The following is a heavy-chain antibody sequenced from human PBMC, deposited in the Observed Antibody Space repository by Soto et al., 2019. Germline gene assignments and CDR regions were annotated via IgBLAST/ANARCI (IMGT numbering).Heavy chain of an antibody. V-gene: IGHV3-11*01. D-gene: IGHD3-10*01. CDR2: ISSTGGTV. Sequence: QVQLVESGGGLVKPGESLRLSCAASGFTLSDYYMTWVRQTPGKGLEWISYISSTGGTVNYADSVKGRFTISRDNIKNSLFLQMTRLRDEDTAVYYGGRDGRASYGLDVWAKGPRSPSP. J-gene: IGHJ6*02. CDR3: GRDGRASYGLDV. CDR1: GFTLSDYY.